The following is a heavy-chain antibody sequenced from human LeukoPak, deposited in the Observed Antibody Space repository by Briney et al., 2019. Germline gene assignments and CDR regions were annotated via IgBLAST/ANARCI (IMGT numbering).Heavy chain of an antibody. CDR1: GYTFTSYG. V-gene: IGHV1-18*01. CDR2: ISAYNGNT. D-gene: IGHD3-3*01. J-gene: IGHJ4*02. Sequence: GASVKVSCRASGYTFTSYGISWVRQAPGQGLEWMGWISAYNGNTNYAQKLQGRVTMTTDTSTSTAYMELRSLRSDDTAVYYCAITIFGVVIQNYWGQGTLVTVSS. CDR3: AITIFGVVIQNY.